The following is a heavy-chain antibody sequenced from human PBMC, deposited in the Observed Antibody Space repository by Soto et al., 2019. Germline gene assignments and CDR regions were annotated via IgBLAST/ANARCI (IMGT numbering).Heavy chain of an antibody. CDR2: ISTTGNT. CDR1: GDTITSFS. V-gene: IGHV4-4*07. J-gene: IGHJ6*02. D-gene: IGHD3-10*01. Sequence: SETLSLTCTVSGDTITSFSWNWIRQSAGKGLEWIGRISTTGNTHYNPSLESRVTISVDTSKNQFSLKLSSVTAADTAVYYCARLTLEGAVRPGSSGSYYAPLYYYGMDVWGQGTTVTVSS. CDR3: ARLTLEGAVRPGSSGSYYAPLYYYGMDV.